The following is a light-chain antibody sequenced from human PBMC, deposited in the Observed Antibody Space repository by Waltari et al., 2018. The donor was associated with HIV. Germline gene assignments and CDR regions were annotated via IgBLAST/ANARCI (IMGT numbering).Light chain of an antibody. CDR3: CSYTKLTTHYVL. CDR2: GVS. J-gene: IGLJ3*02. V-gene: IGLV2-14*03. Sequence: QSALTQPASVSGSPGQSITISCNGTTSDIGGYNYVSWYQRHPDKAPKLIIFGVSNRPSGISSRFSGSKSDNTASLTISGLQAEDEADYYCCSYTKLTTHYVLFGGGTKLTVL. CDR1: TSDIGGYNY.